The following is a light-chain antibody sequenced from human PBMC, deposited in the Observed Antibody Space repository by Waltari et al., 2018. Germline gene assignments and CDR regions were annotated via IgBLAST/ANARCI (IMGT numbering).Light chain of an antibody. J-gene: IGKJ2*01. Sequence: EIVLTQSPGTLSLSPGERATVSCRASQSVSSSYLAWYQKKPGQAPMLLIYGASSRATGIPDRFSGSGSGTDFTLTISRLEPEDFAVYYCQQYGSSPNTFGQGTKLEIK. V-gene: IGKV3-20*01. CDR1: QSVSSSY. CDR3: QQYGSSPNT. CDR2: GAS.